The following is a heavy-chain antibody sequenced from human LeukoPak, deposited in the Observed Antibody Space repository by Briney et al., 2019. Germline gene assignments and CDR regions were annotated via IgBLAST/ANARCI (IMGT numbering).Heavy chain of an antibody. V-gene: IGHV3-30*18. J-gene: IGHJ6*02. CDR1: GFTFSSYG. CDR2: ISYDGSNK. CDR3: AKEASGYYYDGMDV. D-gene: IGHD3-22*01. Sequence: GGSLRLSCAASGFTFSSYGMHWVRQAPGKGLEWVAVISYDGSNKYYADSVKGRFTISRDNSKNTLYLQMNSLRAEDTAVYYCAKEASGYYYDGMDVWGQGTTVTVSS.